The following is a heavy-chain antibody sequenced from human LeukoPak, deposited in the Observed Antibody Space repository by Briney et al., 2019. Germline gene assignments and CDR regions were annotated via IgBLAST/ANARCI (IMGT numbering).Heavy chain of an antibody. CDR1: RFTFSNYA. J-gene: IGHJ4*02. CDR2: ITGDAAYT. V-gene: IGHV3-23*01. D-gene: IGHD3-3*01. CDR3: AKLGYDFWSGYYYDY. Sequence: GGSLRLSCAASRFTFSNYAMSWVRQAPGKGLEWVSAITGDAAYTDYADSVKGRFTISRDNSKNTLYLQMNSLRAEDTAVYYCAKLGYDFWSGYYYDYWGQGTLVTVSS.